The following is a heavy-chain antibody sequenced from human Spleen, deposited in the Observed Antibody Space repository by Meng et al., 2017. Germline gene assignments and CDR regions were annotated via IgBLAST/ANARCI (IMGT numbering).Heavy chain of an antibody. CDR1: GGSFSDYY. D-gene: IGHD4-11*01. V-gene: IGHV4-34*01. J-gene: IGHJ4*02. Sequence: VQLQQWGGGLLKPSEALSPTCVVSGGSFSDYYWSWIRQPPGKGLEWIGEINHSGSTNYNPSLESRATISVDTSQNNLSLKLSSVTAADSAVYYCARGPTTMAHDFDYWGQGTLVTVSS. CDR2: INHSGST. CDR3: ARGPTTMAHDFDY.